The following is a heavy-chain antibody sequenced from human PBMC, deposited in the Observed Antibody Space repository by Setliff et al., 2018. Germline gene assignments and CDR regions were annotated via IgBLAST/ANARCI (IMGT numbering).Heavy chain of an antibody. CDR2: IIPILGTA. J-gene: IGHJ6*03. V-gene: IGHV1-69*13. D-gene: IGHD3-10*01. CDR3: AGGQPLVRKYYYYMDV. Sequence: ASVKVSCKASGGTFSSYAISWVRQAPGQGLEWMGGIIPILGTANYAQKFQGRVTITADESTSTAYMELSSLRSDDTAVYYCAGGQPLVRKYYYYMDVWGKGTTVTVSS. CDR1: GGTFSSYA.